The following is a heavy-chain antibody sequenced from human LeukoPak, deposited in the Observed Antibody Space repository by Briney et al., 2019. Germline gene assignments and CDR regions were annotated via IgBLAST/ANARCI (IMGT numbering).Heavy chain of an antibody. Sequence: PGGSLRLSCAASGFTFSSYWMHWVRQAPGKGLVWVSRINTDERINTDGSSTSYADSVKGRFTISRDNAKNTLYLQMNSLRAEDTAVYYCAREGSGYYMDVWGKGTTVTVSS. V-gene: IGHV3-74*01. CDR3: AREGSGYYMDV. CDR1: GFTFSSYW. CDR2: INTDERINTDGSST. J-gene: IGHJ6*03.